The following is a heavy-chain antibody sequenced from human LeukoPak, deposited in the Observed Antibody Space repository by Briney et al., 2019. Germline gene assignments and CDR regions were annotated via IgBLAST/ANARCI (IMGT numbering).Heavy chain of an antibody. V-gene: IGHV3-74*01. CDR2: INSDGSST. D-gene: IGHD3-10*01. CDR1: GFTFSSYW. CDR3: ARDSGRPFDY. Sequence: GGSLRLSCAASGFTFSSYWMHWVRQAPGKGLAWVSRINSDGSSTTYADSAKGRFTISRDNAKNSLYLQMNSLRAEDTAVYYCARDSGRPFDYWGQGTLATVSS. J-gene: IGHJ4*02.